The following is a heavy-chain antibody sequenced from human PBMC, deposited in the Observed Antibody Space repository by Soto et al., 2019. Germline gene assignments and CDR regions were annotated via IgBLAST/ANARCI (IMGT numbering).Heavy chain of an antibody. V-gene: IGHV3-7*01. Sequence: GGSLRLSCVAPGFTFSSYWMSWVRQAPGKGLEWVANIKQDGSEKYYVDSVKGRFTISRDNAKNSLYLQMNSLRAEDTAVYYCARSRFDAFDIWGQGTMVTISS. D-gene: IGHD3-10*01. CDR3: ARSRFDAFDI. CDR1: GFTFSSYW. J-gene: IGHJ3*02. CDR2: IKQDGSEK.